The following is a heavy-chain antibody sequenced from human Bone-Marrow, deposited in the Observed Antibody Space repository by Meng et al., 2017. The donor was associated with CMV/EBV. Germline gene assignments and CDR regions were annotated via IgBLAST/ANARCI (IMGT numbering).Heavy chain of an antibody. CDR3: AREGGEGDAFDI. Sequence: GGSLRLSCAASGFMFSGYWMTWVRQAPGAGLEWVANINQGGSERYYLDSVKGRFTISRDNAKNSVYLQISSLRAEDTAVYYCAREGGEGDAFDIWGQGTMVTVSS. J-gene: IGHJ3*02. CDR1: GFMFSGYW. CDR2: INQGGSER. D-gene: IGHD3-16*01. V-gene: IGHV3-7*03.